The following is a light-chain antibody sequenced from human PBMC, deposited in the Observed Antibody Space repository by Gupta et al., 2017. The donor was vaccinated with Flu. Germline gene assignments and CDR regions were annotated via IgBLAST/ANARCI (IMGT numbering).Light chain of an antibody. CDR3: CSNTAVSTRVV. J-gene: IGLJ2*01. V-gene: IGLV2-14*01. CDR2: ELS. Sequence: LSWYHQHPGKAPRLLIYELSNRPPGVSHRFSGSKFGNTAPLTISGLQAEAGAAYYSCSNTAVSTRVVFRGGTKLTVL.